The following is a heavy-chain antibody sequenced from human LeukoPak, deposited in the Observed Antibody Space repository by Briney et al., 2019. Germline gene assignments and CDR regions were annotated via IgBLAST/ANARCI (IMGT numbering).Heavy chain of an antibody. CDR3: ARESYCSSTSCYGGDY. CDR2: ISSSGSTI. Sequence: PGGSLRLSCAASGFTFSDYYMSWIRQAPGKGLEWVSYISSSGSTIYYADSVKGRFTISRDNAKKSLYLQMNSLRAEDTGVYYCARESYCSSTSCYGGDYWGQGTLVTVSS. CDR1: GFTFSDYY. D-gene: IGHD2-2*01. J-gene: IGHJ4*02. V-gene: IGHV3-11*01.